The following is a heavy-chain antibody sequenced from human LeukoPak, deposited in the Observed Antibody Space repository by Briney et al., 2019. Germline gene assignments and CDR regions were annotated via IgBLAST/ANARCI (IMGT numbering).Heavy chain of an antibody. Sequence: GRSLRLSCAASGFTFDDYAMHWVRQAPGKGLEWVSGISWNSGSIGYADSVKGRFTISRDNAKNSLYLQMNSLRAEDTALYYCAKESATFQDYYYYYGMDVWGQGTTVTVSS. CDR1: GFTFDDYA. D-gene: IGHD3-16*01. J-gene: IGHJ6*02. CDR3: AKESATFQDYYYYYGMDV. CDR2: ISWNSGSI. V-gene: IGHV3-9*01.